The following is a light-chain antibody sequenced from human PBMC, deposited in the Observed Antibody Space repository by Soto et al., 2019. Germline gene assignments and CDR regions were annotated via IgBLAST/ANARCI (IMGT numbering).Light chain of an antibody. J-gene: IGKJ4*01. CDR1: QSISSY. V-gene: IGKV1-39*01. Sequence: DIQMTQSPSSLSASVGDRVTITCRASQSISSYLNWYQQKPGKAPKLLIYTASSLQSGVPSRFSGSGSGTDFTLTISSLQPEDFATYYCQQCDTTPQTFGGGTRVDIK. CDR2: TAS. CDR3: QQCDTTPQT.